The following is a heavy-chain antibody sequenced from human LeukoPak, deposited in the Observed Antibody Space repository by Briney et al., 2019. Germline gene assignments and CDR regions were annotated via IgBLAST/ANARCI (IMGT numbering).Heavy chain of an antibody. CDR1: GYTFTGYY. CDR3: ARLDVDTAMVYFDY. CDR2: INPNSGGT. D-gene: IGHD5-18*01. Sequence: VASVKVSCKASGYTFTGYYMHWVRQAPGQGLEWMGWINPNSGGTNYAQKFQGRVTMTRDTSISTAYMELSRLRSDDTAVYYCARLDVDTAMVYFDYWGQGTLVTVSS. J-gene: IGHJ4*02. V-gene: IGHV1-2*02.